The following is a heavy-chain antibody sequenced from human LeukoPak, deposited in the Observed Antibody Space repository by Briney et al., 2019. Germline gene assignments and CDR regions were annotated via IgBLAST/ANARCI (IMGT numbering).Heavy chain of an antibody. J-gene: IGHJ4*02. CDR1: GFTFSSYA. CDR3: AKDLGSGSYYGPYYFDY. Sequence: PGGSLRLSCAASGFTFSSYAMSWVRQAPGKGLEWVSAISGSGGSTYYADSVKGRFTISRDNSKNTLYLQMNSLRAEDTAVYYCAKDLGSGSYYGPYYFDYWGQGTLVTVSS. D-gene: IGHD1-26*01. CDR2: ISGSGGST. V-gene: IGHV3-23*01.